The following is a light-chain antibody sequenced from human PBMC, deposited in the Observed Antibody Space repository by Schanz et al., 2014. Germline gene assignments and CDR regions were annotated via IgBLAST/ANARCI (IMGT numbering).Light chain of an antibody. J-gene: IGLJ3*02. CDR3: GTWDTSLSADV. CDR2: DNN. Sequence: QSVLTQPPSVSAAPGQKVTISCSGSSSNIGSNFVSWYQHLPRTAPKLLIYDNNKRPSGIPDRFSGSKSGTSATLGITGLQTGDEADYYCGTWDTSLSADVLGGGTKLTVL. V-gene: IGLV1-51*01. CDR1: SSNIGSNF.